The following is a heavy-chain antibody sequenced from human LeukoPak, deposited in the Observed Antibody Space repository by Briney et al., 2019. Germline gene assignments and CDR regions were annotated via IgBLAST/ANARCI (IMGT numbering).Heavy chain of an antibody. CDR1: GFTFSSYW. D-gene: IGHD4-23*01. J-gene: IGHJ4*02. CDR3: ASQNDYDGNCFFEY. CDR2: IKQDGSEK. V-gene: IGHV3-7*01. Sequence: GGSLRLSCAASGFTFSSYWMSWVRQAPGKGLEWVANIKQDGSEKYYVDSVKGRFTISRDNAKSSLYLQMNSLRAEDTAVYYCASQNDYDGNCFFEYWGQGTLVTVSS.